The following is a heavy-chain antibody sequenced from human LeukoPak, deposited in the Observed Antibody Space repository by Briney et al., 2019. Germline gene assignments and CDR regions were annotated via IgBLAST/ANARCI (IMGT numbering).Heavy chain of an antibody. V-gene: IGHV4-34*01. CDR2: IYYSGST. D-gene: IGHD3-22*01. Sequence: PSETLSLTCAVYGGSFSGYYWTWIRQPPGKGLEWIGSIYYSGSTNYNPSLKSRVTISVDTSKNQFSLKLSSVTAADTAVYYCASSSYYYDSSGYYQFDYWGQGTLATVSS. CDR1: GGSFSGYY. CDR3: ASSSYYYDSSGYYQFDY. J-gene: IGHJ4*02.